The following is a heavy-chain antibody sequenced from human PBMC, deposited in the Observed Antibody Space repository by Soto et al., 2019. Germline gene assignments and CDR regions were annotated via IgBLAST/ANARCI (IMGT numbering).Heavy chain of an antibody. CDR3: ARGNDYGGIDS. V-gene: IGHV4-59*01. CDR2: IYSSGST. D-gene: IGHD4-17*01. J-gene: IGHJ4*02. CDR1: GGSISSYY. Sequence: ASETLSLTCSVSGGSISSYYWSWIRQPPGKGLEWIGYIYSSGSTNYNPSLKSRVTISVDTSKNQFSLKLGSVTAADTAVYYCARGNDYGGIDSWGQGTLVTVSS.